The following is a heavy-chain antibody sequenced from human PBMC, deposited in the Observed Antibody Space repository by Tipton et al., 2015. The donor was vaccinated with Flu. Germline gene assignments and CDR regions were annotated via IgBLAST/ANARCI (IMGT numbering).Heavy chain of an antibody. V-gene: IGHV3-33*01. CDR3: ARGNWGGGHSCDI. CDR2: IWYDGSNK. D-gene: IGHD7-27*01. CDR1: GFSFRSYA. Sequence: SLRLSCVASGFSFRSYAMHWVRQAPGKGLEWVAVIWYDGSNKYYADSVRGRLTISRDNSKDTHYLQWNSLRAEDTAVYYCARGNWGGGHSCDIWGQGTMATVSS. J-gene: IGHJ3*02.